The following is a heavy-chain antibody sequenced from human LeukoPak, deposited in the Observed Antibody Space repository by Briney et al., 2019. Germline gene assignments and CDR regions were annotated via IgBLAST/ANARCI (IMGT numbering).Heavy chain of an antibody. J-gene: IGHJ5*02. Sequence: GESLKISCKGSGYSFTSYWIGWVRQMPGKGLEWMGIIYPGDSDTRYSPSFQGQVTISADKSISTAYLQWSSLKASDTAMYYCARNDFWSGYYSYNWLDPWGQGTLVTVSS. CDR1: GYSFTSYW. CDR2: IYPGDSDT. V-gene: IGHV5-51*01. CDR3: ARNDFWSGYYSYNWLDP. D-gene: IGHD3-3*01.